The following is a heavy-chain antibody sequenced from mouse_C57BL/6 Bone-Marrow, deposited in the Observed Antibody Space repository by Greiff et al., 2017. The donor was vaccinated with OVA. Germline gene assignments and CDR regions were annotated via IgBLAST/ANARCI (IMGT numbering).Heavy chain of an antibody. J-gene: IGHJ3*01. D-gene: IGHD2-4*01. CDR3: ARLRVYDYDECAY. Sequence: VQLQQPGAEIVKPGASVKLSCKASGYTFTSYWMHWVKQRPGRGLEWIGRIDPNSGGTKYNEKFKSKATLTVDKPSSTAYMQRSSLTSEDSAVYYCARLRVYDYDECAYWGQGTLVTVSA. V-gene: IGHV1-72*01. CDR2: IDPNSGGT. CDR1: GYTFTSYW.